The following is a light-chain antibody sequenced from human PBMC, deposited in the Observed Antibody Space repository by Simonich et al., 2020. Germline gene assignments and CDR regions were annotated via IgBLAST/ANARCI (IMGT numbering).Light chain of an antibody. CDR1: QDISNY. Sequence: DIQMTQSPSSLSASVGDRVTITCQASQDISNYLNWYQKKPGKAPKLLIYDASKLETGVPSRFSGSGSGTDFTFTISSLQPEDIATYYCQQYDNLPFTFGPGTKVDIK. CDR3: QQYDNLPFT. V-gene: IGKV1-33*01. J-gene: IGKJ3*01. CDR2: DAS.